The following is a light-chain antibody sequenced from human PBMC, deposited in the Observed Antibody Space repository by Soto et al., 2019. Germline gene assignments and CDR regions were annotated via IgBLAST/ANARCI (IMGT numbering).Light chain of an antibody. CDR2: GAS. V-gene: IGKV3-20*01. J-gene: IGKJ1*01. Sequence: ELVVHQSPMSLSLSPVERDTLSCRASQSVSSSYLAWYQQKPGQAPRLLIYGASSRATGIPDRFSGSGSGTDFTLTISRLEPEDFAVYYCQQYGSSPGTFGQGTKVDIK. CDR1: QSVSSSY. CDR3: QQYGSSPGT.